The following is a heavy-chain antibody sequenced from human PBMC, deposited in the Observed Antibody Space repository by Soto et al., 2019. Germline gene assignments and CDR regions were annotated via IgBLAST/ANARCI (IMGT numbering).Heavy chain of an antibody. CDR2: IYYSGST. CDR3: ARGGLTVPYYFDY. V-gene: IGHV4-31*03. J-gene: IGHJ4*02. D-gene: IGHD3-10*01. CDR1: GGSISIGGYY. Sequence: SEALSLTCTVSGGSISIGGYYWSCIRQHPGKGLEWIGYIYYSGSTYYNPSLKSRVTISVDTSKNQFSLKLSSVTAADTAVYYCARGGLTVPYYFDYWGQGTLVTVSS.